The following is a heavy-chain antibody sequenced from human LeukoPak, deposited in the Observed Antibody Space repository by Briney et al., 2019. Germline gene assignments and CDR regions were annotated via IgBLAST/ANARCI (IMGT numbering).Heavy chain of an antibody. CDR3: ARYSSGWGHSDY. J-gene: IGHJ4*02. CDR2: IYYSGNT. D-gene: IGHD6-19*01. CDR1: GGSISSSSYY. V-gene: IGHV4-39*01. Sequence: SETLSLTCTVSGGSISSSSYYWGWIRQPPGKGLEWIGSIYYSGNTYYNPSLKGRVTISVDTSKNQFSLKLSSVTAADTAVYYCARYSSGWGHSDYWGQGTLVTVSS.